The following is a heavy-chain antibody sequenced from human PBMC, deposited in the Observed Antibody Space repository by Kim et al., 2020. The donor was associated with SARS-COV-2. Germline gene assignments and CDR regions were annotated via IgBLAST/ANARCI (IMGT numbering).Heavy chain of an antibody. Sequence: SETLSLTCAVYGGSFSGYYWSWIRQPPGKGLEWIGEINHSGSTNYNPSLKSRVTISVDTSKNQFSLKLSSVTAAVTAVYYCARLRPAHYYYYYGMDVWGQGTTVTVSS. CDR2: INHSGST. CDR1: GGSFSGYY. CDR3: ARLRPAHYYYYYGMDV. V-gene: IGHV4-34*01. D-gene: IGHD3-16*01. J-gene: IGHJ6*02.